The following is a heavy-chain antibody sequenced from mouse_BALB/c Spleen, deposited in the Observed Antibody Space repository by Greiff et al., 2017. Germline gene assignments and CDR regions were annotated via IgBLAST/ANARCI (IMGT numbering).Heavy chain of an antibody. Sequence: VQLQQSGPGLVKPSQSLSLTCTVTGYSITSDYAWNWIRQFPGNKLEWMGYISYSGSTSYNPSLKSRISITRDTSKNQFFLQLNSVTTEDTATYYCARLGVGYFDVWGAGTTVTVSS. V-gene: IGHV3-2*02. D-gene: IGHD4-1*01. CDR1: GYSITSDYA. J-gene: IGHJ1*01. CDR2: ISYSGST. CDR3: ARLGVGYFDV.